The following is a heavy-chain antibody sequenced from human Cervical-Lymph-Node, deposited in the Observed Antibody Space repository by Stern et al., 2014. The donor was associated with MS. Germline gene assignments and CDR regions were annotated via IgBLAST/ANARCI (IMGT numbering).Heavy chain of an antibody. Sequence: EVQLVESKAEVKKPGESLKISCQGSGYNFATHWIGWVRQMPGKGLEWMGTVYPGDSDTQYSPSFRGQVIISADRSVSSVYLQWTSLKASDTAIYYCARGYSTIDYWGQGTLVTVSS. CDR3: ARGYSTIDY. J-gene: IGHJ4*02. CDR1: GYNFATHW. CDR2: VYPGDSDT. D-gene: IGHD2-15*01. V-gene: IGHV5-51*03.